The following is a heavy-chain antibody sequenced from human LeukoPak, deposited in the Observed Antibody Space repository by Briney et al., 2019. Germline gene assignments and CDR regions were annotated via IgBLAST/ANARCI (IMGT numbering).Heavy chain of an antibody. J-gene: IGHJ6*02. V-gene: IGHV3-23*01. CDR2: ISGSGGSI. CDR3: ARDRGIPAAENYGMDV. CDR1: GFTFGLHA. Sequence: GGSLRLSCAASGFTFGLHAMSWVRQAPGKGLEWVSSISGSGGSIYYADSVKGRFTISRDNSKDTLYLQMNSLRAEDTAVYYCARDRGIPAAENYGMDVWGQGTTVTVSS. D-gene: IGHD2-2*01.